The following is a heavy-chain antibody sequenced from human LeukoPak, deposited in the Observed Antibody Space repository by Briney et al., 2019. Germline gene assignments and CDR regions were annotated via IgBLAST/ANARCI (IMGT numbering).Heavy chain of an antibody. Sequence: PGESLKISCKGSGYSFTSYWIAWVRQMPGKGLEWMGIIYPGDSDTRYNPSFEGQVTISADKSINTAYLHWSSLMASDTAMYYCARKARTRVKDGSFDPWGQGTLVTVSS. D-gene: IGHD5-24*01. CDR3: ARKARTRVKDGSFDP. V-gene: IGHV5-51*01. CDR1: GYSFTSYW. J-gene: IGHJ5*02. CDR2: IYPGDSDT.